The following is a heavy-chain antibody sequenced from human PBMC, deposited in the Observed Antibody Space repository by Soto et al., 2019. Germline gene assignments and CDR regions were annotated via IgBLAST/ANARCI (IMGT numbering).Heavy chain of an antibody. CDR3: GRGSGPRGSPY. V-gene: IGHV3-74*01. Sequence: GGSLRLSCAASGFIFTNYWMHWVRQAPGERLVWVARISGDGTTTTYVDSAKGRFTISKDNAKNTVYLQMNGLRTEDTAVYYCGRGSGPRGSPYWRQGITVTVSS. CDR2: ISGDGTTT. J-gene: IGHJ1*01. D-gene: IGHD3-16*01. CDR1: GFIFTNYW.